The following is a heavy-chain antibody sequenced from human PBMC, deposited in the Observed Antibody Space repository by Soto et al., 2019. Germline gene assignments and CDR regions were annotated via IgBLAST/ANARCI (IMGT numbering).Heavy chain of an antibody. J-gene: IGHJ6*02. V-gene: IGHV3-30-3*01. CDR2: ISYDGSNK. CDR3: ARPLESGRGSQVWVYYYYGMDV. Sequence: PGGSLRLSCAASGFTFSSYAMHWVRQAPGKGLEWVAVISYDGSNKYYADSVKGRFTISRDNSKNTLYLQMNSLRAEDTAVYYCARPLESGRGSQVWVYYYYGMDVWGQGTTVTVS. CDR1: GFTFSSYA. D-gene: IGHD6-25*01.